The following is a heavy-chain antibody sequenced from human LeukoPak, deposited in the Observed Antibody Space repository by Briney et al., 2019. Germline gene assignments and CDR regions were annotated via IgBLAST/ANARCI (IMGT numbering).Heavy chain of an antibody. D-gene: IGHD5-24*01. J-gene: IGHJ4*02. CDR1: GYTFTSYG. CDR3: AREPQRWLQPYFDY. CDR2: INPSGGST. V-gene: IGHV1-46*01. Sequence: GASVKVSCKASGYTFTSYGISWVRQAPGQGLEWMGIINPSGGSTSYAQKFQGRVTMTRDMSTSTVYMELSSLRSEDTAVYYCAREPQRWLQPYFDYWGQGTLVTVSS.